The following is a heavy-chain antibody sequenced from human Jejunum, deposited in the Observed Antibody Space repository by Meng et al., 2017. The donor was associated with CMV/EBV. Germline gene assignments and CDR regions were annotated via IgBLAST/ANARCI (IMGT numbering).Heavy chain of an antibody. CDR2: IHDTGST. Sequence: QVPLQEPRPGLVTPSQPLSLTCSASGGSIGSGDYYWSWIRQPPGKGLECIGYIHDTGSTYYNPSLKSRVDISLGTSRNHFSLTLSSVTAEDTAVYFCARGSIFVSFDSWGQGTLVTVSS. CDR1: GGSIGSGDYY. CDR3: ARGSIFVSFDS. D-gene: IGHD3-3*01. J-gene: IGHJ4*02. V-gene: IGHV4-30-4*08.